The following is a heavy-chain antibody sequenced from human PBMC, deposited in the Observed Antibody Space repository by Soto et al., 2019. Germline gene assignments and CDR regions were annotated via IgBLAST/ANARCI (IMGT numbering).Heavy chain of an antibody. D-gene: IGHD3-10*01. CDR3: THRSIPTNYGRGRYFDY. Sequence: QITLKESGPTLVKPTQTLTVTCTFSGFALSTRGVGVGWVRQPPGKAMEWLALIFWDGDQRFSPSLNGRAAITSDTSKNQVVLTLATVDLVHTATYYWTHRSIPTNYGRGRYFDYWGQGSRVTVSS. V-gene: IGHV2-5*02. J-gene: IGHJ4*02. CDR1: GFALSTRGVG. CDR2: IFWDGDQ.